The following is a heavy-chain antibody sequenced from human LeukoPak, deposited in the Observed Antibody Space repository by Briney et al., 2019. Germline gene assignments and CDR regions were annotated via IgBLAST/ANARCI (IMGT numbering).Heavy chain of an antibody. CDR1: GFTFSSYG. CDR3: AKAYSYGYDY. CDR2: IWYDGSNK. Sequence: PGGSLRLSCVASGFTFSSYGMHWVRQAPGKGLEWVAFIWYDGSNKYYADSVEGRFTISRDNSKNTLSLQMSSLRPDDTAVYYCAKAYSYGYDYWGQGTLVTVSS. D-gene: IGHD5-18*01. V-gene: IGHV3-30*02. J-gene: IGHJ4*02.